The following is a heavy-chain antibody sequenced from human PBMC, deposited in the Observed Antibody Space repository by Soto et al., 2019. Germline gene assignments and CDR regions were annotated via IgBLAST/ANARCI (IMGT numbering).Heavy chain of an antibody. V-gene: IGHV4-34*01. J-gene: IGHJ4*02. CDR1: GGSFSGYY. D-gene: IGHD1-26*01. Sequence: QVQLQQWGAGLLKPSETLSLTCAVYGGSFSGYYWSWIRQPPGKGLEWIGEINHSGSTNYNPSLKSRVTISVDTSKNQFSLKLSSVAAADTAVYYCARDRTYWDRSFDYWGQGTLVTVSS. CDR3: ARDRTYWDRSFDY. CDR2: INHSGST.